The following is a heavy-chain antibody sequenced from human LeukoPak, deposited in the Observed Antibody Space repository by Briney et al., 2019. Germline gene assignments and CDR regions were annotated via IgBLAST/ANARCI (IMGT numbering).Heavy chain of an antibody. CDR3: ASSVDFDS. Sequence: GGSLRLSCAASGFTFRSYWMHWVRQGPGKGLMWVSRINSDATSTTYADSVKGRFTISRDNAKNTLYPQMDSLTAEDSGVYYCASSVDFDSWGQGTLVTVSS. V-gene: IGHV3-74*01. CDR1: GFTFRSYW. J-gene: IGHJ4*02. CDR2: INSDATST.